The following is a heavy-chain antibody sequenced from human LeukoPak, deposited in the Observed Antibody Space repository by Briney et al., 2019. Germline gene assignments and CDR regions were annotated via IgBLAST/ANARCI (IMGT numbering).Heavy chain of an antibody. Sequence: GGSLRLSCAASGFTFISYWMSWVRQAPGKGLEWVANIKQDGSEKYYVDSVKGRFTISRDNAKNSLYLQMNSLRAEDTAVYYCARDGVFGVVIIPDAFDIWGQGTMVTVSS. CDR3: ARDGVFGVVIIPDAFDI. CDR2: IKQDGSEK. J-gene: IGHJ3*02. CDR1: GFTFISYW. V-gene: IGHV3-7*01. D-gene: IGHD3-3*01.